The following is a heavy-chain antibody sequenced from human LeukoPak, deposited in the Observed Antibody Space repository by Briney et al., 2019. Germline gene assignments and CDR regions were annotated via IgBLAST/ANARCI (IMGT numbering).Heavy chain of an antibody. CDR3: ARVLGHYYYYMDV. V-gene: IGHV4-59*08. CDR1: GGSISSYY. Sequence: PSETLSLTCTVSGGSISSYYWSWIRQPPGKGLESIGYIYYSGSTNYNPSLKSRVTISVDTSKNQFSLKLSSVTAADTAVYYCARVLGHYYYYMDVWGKGTTVTVSS. CDR2: IYYSGST. J-gene: IGHJ6*03.